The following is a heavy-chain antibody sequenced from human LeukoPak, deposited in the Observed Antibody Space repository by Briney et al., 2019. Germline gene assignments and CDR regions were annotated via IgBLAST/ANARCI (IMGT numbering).Heavy chain of an antibody. V-gene: IGHV3-23*01. Sequence: GGSLRLSCAASGFTFSNYAMSWVRQAPEKGLEWVSALSGSADRTYYADSVKGRFTISRDNSKNTLYLQMNSLRAEDTAVYYCAKGGSGWPHDAFNIWGQGTMVTVSS. J-gene: IGHJ3*02. D-gene: IGHD6-19*01. CDR3: AKGGSGWPHDAFNI. CDR2: LSGSADRT. CDR1: GFTFSNYA.